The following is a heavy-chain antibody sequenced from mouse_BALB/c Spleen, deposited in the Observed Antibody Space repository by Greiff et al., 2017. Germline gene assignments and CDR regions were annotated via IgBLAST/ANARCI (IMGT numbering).Heavy chain of an antibody. J-gene: IGHJ3*01. CDR2: IDPDNGGT. CDR3: ARYSTAPPAWFAY. D-gene: IGHD3-2*01. CDR1: GYAFTSYY. Sequence: VQLKESGPELVKPGASVKVSCKASGYAFTSYYMYWVKQSHGKSLEWIGYIDPDNGGTSYNQKFKGKATLTVDKASSTAYMHLNSLTSEDSAVYYCARYSTAPPAWFAYWGQGTLVTVSA. V-gene: IGHV1S135*01.